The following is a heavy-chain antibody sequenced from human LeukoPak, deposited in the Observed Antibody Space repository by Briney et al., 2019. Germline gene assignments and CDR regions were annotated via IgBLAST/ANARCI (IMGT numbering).Heavy chain of an antibody. J-gene: IGHJ4*02. V-gene: IGHV3-23*01. D-gene: IGHD3-10*01. CDR2: ISGSGDRT. CDR1: GFTFSSHG. Sequence: PGGSLRLSCAASGFTFSSHGMSWVRQAPGKGLEWVSTISGSGDRTYYADSVKGRFTVSRDNSKNTLFLHMNSLRAEDTAVYSCAKGYYGSGSYGWFDYWGQGTLVTVSS. CDR3: AKGYYGSGSYGWFDY.